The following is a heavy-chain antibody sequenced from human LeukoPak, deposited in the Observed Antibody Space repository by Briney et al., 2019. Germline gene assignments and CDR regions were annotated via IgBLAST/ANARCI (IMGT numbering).Heavy chain of an antibody. Sequence: SETLSLTCAVYGGSFSGYYWSWIRQPPGKGLEWIGEINHSGSTNYNPSLKSRVTISVDTSKNQFSLKLSSVTAADTAVYYCARGLTHDSYLYYFDYWGQGTLVTVSS. CDR2: INHSGST. CDR3: ARGLTHDSYLYYFDY. V-gene: IGHV4-34*01. CDR1: GGSFSGYY. D-gene: IGHD3-22*01. J-gene: IGHJ4*02.